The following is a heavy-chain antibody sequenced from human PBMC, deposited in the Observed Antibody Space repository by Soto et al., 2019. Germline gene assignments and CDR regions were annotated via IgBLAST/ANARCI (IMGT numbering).Heavy chain of an antibody. Sequence: EVQLVESGVGLVHPGGALRLSCAASGFTFSSYWMSWVRQAPGKGLEWVANIKQDGSEKYYVDSVKGRFTISRDNAKNSLYLQMNSLRAEDTAVYYCARDHNDFWSGYSIFDYWGQGNLDTVTS. V-gene: IGHV3-7*01. CDR2: IKQDGSEK. CDR1: GFTFSSYW. D-gene: IGHD3-3*01. J-gene: IGHJ4*02. CDR3: ARDHNDFWSGYSIFDY.